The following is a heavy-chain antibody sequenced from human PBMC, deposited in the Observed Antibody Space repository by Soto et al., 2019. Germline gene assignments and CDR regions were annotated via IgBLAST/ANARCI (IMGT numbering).Heavy chain of an antibody. V-gene: IGHV3-15*07. D-gene: IGHD6-19*01. CDR2: IKSKTDGGTT. CDR3: YLSSGLYFFDY. Sequence: GGSLRLSCAASGCTFSNAWMNWVRQAPGKGLEWVGRIKSKTDGGTTDYAAPVKGRFTISRDDSKNTLYLQMNSLKTDDTAVYYCYLSSGLYFFDYWGQGTLVTVSS. CDR1: GCTFSNAW. J-gene: IGHJ4*02.